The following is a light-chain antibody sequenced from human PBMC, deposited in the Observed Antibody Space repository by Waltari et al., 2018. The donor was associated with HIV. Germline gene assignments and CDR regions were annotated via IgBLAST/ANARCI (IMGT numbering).Light chain of an antibody. Sequence: SYELTQPPSVSVSPGQTARITCSGDHLGDKYACWYQQKPGQSPVLVIYQDGKRPSGSPERFSGSNSGNTATLIISGTQAMDEADYYCQAWDSSTWMFGGGTKLTVL. V-gene: IGLV3-1*01. J-gene: IGLJ3*02. CDR2: QDG. CDR1: HLGDKY. CDR3: QAWDSSTWM.